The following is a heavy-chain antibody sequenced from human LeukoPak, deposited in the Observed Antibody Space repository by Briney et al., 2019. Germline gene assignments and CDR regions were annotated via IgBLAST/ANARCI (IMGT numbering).Heavy chain of an antibody. J-gene: IGHJ4*02. V-gene: IGHV3-53*01. Sequence: GGSLRLSCAASGFTFSSYAMSWVRQAPGKELEWVSVIYTGGGRYYADSVRGRFTISRDTSKNMVFLQMNSLRVEDTAVYYCAGGIDYWGRGTLVTVSS. CDR2: IYTGGGR. D-gene: IGHD3-16*01. CDR1: GFTFSSYA. CDR3: AGGIDY.